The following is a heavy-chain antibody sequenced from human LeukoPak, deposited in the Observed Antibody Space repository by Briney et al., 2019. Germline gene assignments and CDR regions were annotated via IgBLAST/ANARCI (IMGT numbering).Heavy chain of an antibody. D-gene: IGHD6-6*01. CDR2: ISNSENDI. Sequence: GGSLRLSCAASGFIFSDYYMSWIRQTPGKGLEWISYISNSENDIYYAGSVKGRFTISRDNTRNSLFLQMNSLRPDDTAVYYCASGSSSVGYWGQGTLVTVSP. V-gene: IGHV3-11*01. J-gene: IGHJ4*02. CDR3: ASGSSSVGY. CDR1: GFIFSDYY.